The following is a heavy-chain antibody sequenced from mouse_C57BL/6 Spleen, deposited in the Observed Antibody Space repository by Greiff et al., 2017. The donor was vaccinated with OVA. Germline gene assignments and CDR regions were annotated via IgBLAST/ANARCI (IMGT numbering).Heavy chain of an antibody. CDR1: GFTFSSYG. Sequence: EVQGVESGGDLVKPGGSLKLSCAASGFTFSSYGMSWVRQTPDKRLEWVATISSGGSYTYYPDSVKGRFTISRDNAKNTLYLQMSSLKSEDTAIYCCASMGDYDYGGYYWGQGTTLTGSS. V-gene: IGHV5-6*01. J-gene: IGHJ2*01. D-gene: IGHD2-4*01. CDR2: ISSGGSYT. CDR3: ASMGDYDYGGYY.